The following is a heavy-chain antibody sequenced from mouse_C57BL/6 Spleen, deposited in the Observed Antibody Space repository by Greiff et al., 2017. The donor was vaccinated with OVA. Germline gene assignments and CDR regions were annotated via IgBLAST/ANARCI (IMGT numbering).Heavy chain of an antibody. CDR3: AHRGYAMDY. D-gene: IGHD2-14*01. J-gene: IGHJ4*01. V-gene: IGHV1-42*01. CDR1: GYSFTGYY. CDR2: INPSTGGT. Sequence: EVQLVESGPELVKPGASVKISCKASGYSFTGYYMNWVKQSPEKSLEWIGEINPSTGGTTYNQKFKAKATLTVDKSSSTAYMQLKSLTSEDSAVYYCAHRGYAMDYWGQGTSVTVSS.